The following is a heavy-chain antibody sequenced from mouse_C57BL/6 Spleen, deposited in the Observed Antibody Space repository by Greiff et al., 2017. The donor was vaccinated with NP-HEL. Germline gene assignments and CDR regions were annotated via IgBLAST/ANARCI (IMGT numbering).Heavy chain of an antibody. CDR3: AKNDDDVFYYAMDY. Sequence: QVQLKQSGPGLVQPSQSLSITCTVSGFSLTSYGVHWVRQSPGKGLEWLGVIWRGGSTDYNAAFMSRLSITKDNSKSQVFFKMNSLQSDDTAIYYCAKNDDDVFYYAMDYWGQGTSVTVSS. J-gene: IGHJ4*01. CDR1: GFSLTSYG. CDR2: IWRGGST. D-gene: IGHD2-4*01. V-gene: IGHV2-5*01.